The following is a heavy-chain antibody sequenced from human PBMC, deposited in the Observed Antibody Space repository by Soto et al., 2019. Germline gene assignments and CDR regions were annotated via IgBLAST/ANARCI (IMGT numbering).Heavy chain of an antibody. J-gene: IGHJ6*02. CDR2: IYYTGST. D-gene: IGHD5-18*01. CDR3: AGAPNWAYFDFWGLGTLVTVSSGKGSPGESLKISCKGSGYSSYHYYGMDV. Sequence: SETLSLTCTVSSGSISTYYWSWIRQPPGKGLEWIGSIYYTGSTNYNPSLKTRVAISMDTSKNQFSLNLSSVTAADTAVYYCAGAPNWAYFDFWGLGTLVTVSSGKGSPGESLKISCKGSGYSSYHYYGMDVWGQGTTVTVSS. V-gene: IGHV4-59*01. CDR1: SGSISTYY.